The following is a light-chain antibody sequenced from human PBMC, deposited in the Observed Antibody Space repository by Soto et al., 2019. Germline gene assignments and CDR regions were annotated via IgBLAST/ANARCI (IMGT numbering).Light chain of an antibody. Sequence: EIVLTQSPATLSLSPGERATLSCRASQSVNSYLAWYQQRPGQAPRLLIYDASNRATGIPARFSGSGSGTDFTLTISCLEPEDFAIYYCQQRSNWITFGQGTRLEIK. CDR3: QQRSNWIT. CDR2: DAS. V-gene: IGKV3-11*01. CDR1: QSVNSY. J-gene: IGKJ5*01.